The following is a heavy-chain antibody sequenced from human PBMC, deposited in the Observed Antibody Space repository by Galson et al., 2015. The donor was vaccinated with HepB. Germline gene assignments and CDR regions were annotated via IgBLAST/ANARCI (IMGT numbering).Heavy chain of an antibody. V-gene: IGHV1-46*01. CDR1: GYTFTRYY. CDR2: INPNDDNT. CDR3: ARAPLYDILTGYLLGIDY. D-gene: IGHD3-9*01. J-gene: IGHJ4*02. Sequence: SVKVSCKASGYTFTRYYLHWVRQAPGQGLEWMGIINPNDDNTTYAQKFQGRVTMTSDTSTSTFYLELSSLRSGDTAVYYCARAPLYDILTGYLLGIDYWGQGTLVAVPS.